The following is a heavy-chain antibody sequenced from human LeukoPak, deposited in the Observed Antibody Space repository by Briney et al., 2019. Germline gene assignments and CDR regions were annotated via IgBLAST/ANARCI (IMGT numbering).Heavy chain of an antibody. J-gene: IGHJ4*02. CDR1: GDIVSSNSAA. V-gene: IGHV6-1*01. D-gene: IGHD2-15*01. CDR3: TSDRVRDCSGAGFYSFPYDY. CDR2: TYYRSKWYN. Sequence: SQTLSLTCALSGDIVSSNSAAWHWIRQSPSRGLEWLGRTYYRSKWYNSYAESVTSRITITPDTSRNQVSLQLNSVTPEDTAVYYCTSDRVRDCSGAGFYSFPYDYWGQGTLVTVSS.